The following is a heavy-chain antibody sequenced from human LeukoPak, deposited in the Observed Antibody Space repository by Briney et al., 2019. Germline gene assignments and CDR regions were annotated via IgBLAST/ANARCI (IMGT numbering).Heavy chain of an antibody. D-gene: IGHD6-19*01. Sequence: GGSLRLSCAASGFTFSSCGMSWVRQAPGKGLEWVANIKQDGSEKYYVDSVKGRFTVSRDNAKNSLYLQMNSLRAEDTALYYCAKDIRSSGWYYFDYWGQGTLVTVSS. V-gene: IGHV3-7*03. CDR3: AKDIRSSGWYYFDY. CDR2: IKQDGSEK. J-gene: IGHJ4*02. CDR1: GFTFSSCG.